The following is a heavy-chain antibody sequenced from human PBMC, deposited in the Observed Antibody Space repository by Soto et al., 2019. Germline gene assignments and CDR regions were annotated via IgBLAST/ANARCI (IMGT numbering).Heavy chain of an antibody. CDR2: INQSGVT. CDR3: ARNYDDSSGHYRLFDY. J-gene: IGHJ4*02. V-gene: IGHV4-34*01. D-gene: IGHD3-22*01. CDR1: DGSLSGYY. Sequence: PSETLSLTCAVYDGSLSGYYWSWIRQPPGKRLEWIGEINQSGVTDYNPTLNSRVTMSVDTSKNQFSLKLGSVTAADTAMYYCARNYDDSSGHYRLFDYWGQGTPVTVS.